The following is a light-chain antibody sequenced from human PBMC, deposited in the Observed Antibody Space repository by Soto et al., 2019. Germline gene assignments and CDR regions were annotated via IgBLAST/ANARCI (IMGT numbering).Light chain of an antibody. Sequence: QSALTQPPSASGSPGQSVTISCTGTSSDVGAYNSVSWYQQHPGKAPRLMIYEVNKRPSGVPDRFSGSKSGNMASLTVSGLQAEDEADYYCNSHGGINNFWGFGGGTKLTVL. CDR3: NSHGGINNFWG. CDR2: EVN. V-gene: IGLV2-8*01. CDR1: SSDVGAYNS. J-gene: IGLJ3*02.